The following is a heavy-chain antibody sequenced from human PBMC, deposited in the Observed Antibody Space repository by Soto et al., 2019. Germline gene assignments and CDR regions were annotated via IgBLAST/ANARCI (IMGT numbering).Heavy chain of an antibody. CDR1: GYTFTSYY. CDR3: AGGSGGSWDYYYYYGMDV. J-gene: IGHJ6*02. Sequence: ASVKVSCKASGYTFTSYYMHWVRQAPGQGLEWMGIINPSGGSTSYAQKFQGRVTMTRETSTSTVYMELSSLRSEDTAVYYGAGGSGGSWDYYYYYGMDVWGQGTTVTVSS. D-gene: IGHD2-15*01. V-gene: IGHV1-46*01. CDR2: INPSGGST.